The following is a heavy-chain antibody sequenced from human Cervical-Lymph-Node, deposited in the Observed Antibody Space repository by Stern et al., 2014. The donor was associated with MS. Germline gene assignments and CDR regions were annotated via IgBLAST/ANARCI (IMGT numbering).Heavy chain of an antibody. D-gene: IGHD3-3*01. J-gene: IGHJ4*02. CDR1: GCSISCGNYY. CDR3: ARGSREVLLPRFYFDY. Sequence: QVQLVESAPGLVKPSQTLSLTCTVSGCSISCGNYYWRWLRQHPGKGLEWIGSIYHRGRSYYHPPLKTRVTTSIVTHTNQLFLKLSTVTAADTAVYYCARGSREVLLPRFYFDYWGQGTLVTVSS. CDR2: IYHRGRS. V-gene: IGHV4-31*03.